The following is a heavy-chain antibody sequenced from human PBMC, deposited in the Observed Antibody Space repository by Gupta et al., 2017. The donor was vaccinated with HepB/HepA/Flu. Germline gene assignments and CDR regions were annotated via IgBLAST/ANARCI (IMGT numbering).Heavy chain of an antibody. CDR2: INPSGGST. CDR3: ARAVSDYYYRGMDV. Sequence: QVQLVQSGAEVKKPGASVKVSCKASGYTFTSYSMHWVRQAPGQGLEWMGTINPSGGSTIYAQKFQGRVTMTRETSTSTDYMELSSLRSEDTAVYYCARAVSDYYYRGMDVWGQGTTVIVSS. V-gene: IGHV1-46*01. D-gene: IGHD1-26*01. CDR1: GYTFTSYS. J-gene: IGHJ6*02.